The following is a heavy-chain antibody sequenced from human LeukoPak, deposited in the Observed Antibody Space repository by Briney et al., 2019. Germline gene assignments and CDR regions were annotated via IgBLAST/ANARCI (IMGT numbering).Heavy chain of an antibody. CDR2: ISSSSSYI. J-gene: IGHJ4*02. V-gene: IGHV3-21*01. CDR3: AKDFYCSSTSCYLDY. D-gene: IGHD2-2*01. CDR1: GFTFSSYS. Sequence: GGSLRLSCAASGFTFSSYSMNWVRQAPGKGLEWVSSISSSSSYIYYADSVKGRFTISRDNSKNTLYLQMNSLRAEDTAVYYCAKDFYCSSTSCYLDYWGQGTLVTVSS.